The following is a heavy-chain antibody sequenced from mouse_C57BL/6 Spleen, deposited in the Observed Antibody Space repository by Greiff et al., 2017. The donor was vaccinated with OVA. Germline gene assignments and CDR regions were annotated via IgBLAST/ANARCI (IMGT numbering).Heavy chain of an antibody. CDR3: ARHYYGNYEMDY. V-gene: IGHV1-19*01. Sequence: VQLKESGPVLVKPGASVKMSCKASGYTFTDYYMNWVKQSHGKSLEWIGVINPYNGGTSYNQKFKGKATLTVDKSSSTAYMELNSLTSEDSAVYYCARHYYGNYEMDYWGQGTSVTVSS. J-gene: IGHJ4*01. CDR2: INPYNGGT. D-gene: IGHD2-1*01. CDR1: GYTFTDYY.